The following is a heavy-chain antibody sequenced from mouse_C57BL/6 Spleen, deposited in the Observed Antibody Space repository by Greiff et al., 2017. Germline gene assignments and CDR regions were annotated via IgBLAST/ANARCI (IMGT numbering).Heavy chain of an antibody. D-gene: IGHD1-1*01. CDR2: INPNYGST. V-gene: IGHV1-39*01. Sequence: VQLQQSGPELVKPGASVKISCKASGYSFTDYNMNWVKQSNGKSLEWIGVINPNYGSTSYNQKFKGKATLTVDQSSSTAYMQLNSLTSEDSAVYYCARSYYYGSSYYAMDYWGQGTSVTVSS. CDR3: ARSYYYGSSYYAMDY. J-gene: IGHJ4*01. CDR1: GYSFTDYN.